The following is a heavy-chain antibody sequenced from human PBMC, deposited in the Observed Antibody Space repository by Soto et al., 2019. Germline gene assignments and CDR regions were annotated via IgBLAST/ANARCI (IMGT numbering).Heavy chain of an antibody. CDR1: GGSFSGYY. D-gene: IGHD5-12*01. V-gene: IGHV4-34*01. CDR2: INHSGST. Sequence: PSETLSLTCAVYGGSFSGYYWSWIRQPPGKGLEWIGEINHSGSTNYNPSLKSRVTISLDTSNNQFSLSLTSVTAADTAIYFCAIHLSTVDKEGAFDYWGQGTLVTVSS. J-gene: IGHJ4*02. CDR3: AIHLSTVDKEGAFDY.